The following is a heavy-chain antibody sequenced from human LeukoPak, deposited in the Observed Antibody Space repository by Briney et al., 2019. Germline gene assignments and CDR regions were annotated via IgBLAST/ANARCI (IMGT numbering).Heavy chain of an antibody. Sequence: SETLSLTCTVSGGSISSSRYYWGWIRQPPGKGLEWIGSIYYSGNTYYNPSLKSRVTISVDTSKNQFSLKLSSVTAADTAVYYCATRDSGSLENWFDPWGQGTLVTVSS. V-gene: IGHV4-39*01. J-gene: IGHJ5*02. CDR3: ATRDSGSLENWFDP. CDR1: GGSISSSRYY. D-gene: IGHD6-6*01. CDR2: IYYSGNT.